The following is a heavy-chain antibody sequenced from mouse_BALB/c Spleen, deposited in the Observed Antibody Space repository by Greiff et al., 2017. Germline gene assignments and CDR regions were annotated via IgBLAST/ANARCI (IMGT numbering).Heavy chain of an antibody. V-gene: IGHV5-9*03. J-gene: IGHJ3*01. CDR2: ISSGGGNT. CDR1: GFTFSSYT. Sequence: EVKVVESGGGLVKPGGSLKLSCAASGFTFSSYTMSWVRQTPEKRLEWVATISSGGGNTYYPDSVKGRFTISRDNAKNNLYLQMSSLRSEDTALYYCARLYDGYYRFAYWGQGTLVTVSA. CDR3: ARLYDGYYRFAY. D-gene: IGHD2-3*01.